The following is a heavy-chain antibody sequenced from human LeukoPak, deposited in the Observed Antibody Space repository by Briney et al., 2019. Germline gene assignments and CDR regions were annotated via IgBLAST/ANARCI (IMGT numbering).Heavy chain of an antibody. CDR2: ISYDGSNK. D-gene: IGHD2-2*01. Sequence: GGSLRLSCAASGFTFSSYAMHWVRQAPGKGLEWVAVISYDGSNKYYADSVKGRFTISRDNSKNTLYLQMNSLRAEDTAVYYCARDPNPRYCSSTSCSLFNWFDPWGQGTLVTVSS. V-gene: IGHV3-30-3*01. J-gene: IGHJ5*02. CDR3: ARDPNPRYCSSTSCSLFNWFDP. CDR1: GFTFSSYA.